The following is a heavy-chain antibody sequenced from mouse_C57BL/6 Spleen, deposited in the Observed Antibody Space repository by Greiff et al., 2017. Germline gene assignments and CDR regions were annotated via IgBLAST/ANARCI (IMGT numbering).Heavy chain of an antibody. D-gene: IGHD1-1*01. CDR3: ARELRGYAMDY. J-gene: IGHJ4*01. CDR1: GFTFSDYY. CDR2: INYDGSST. Sequence: EVKLVESEGGLVQPGSSMKLSCTASGFTFSDYYMAWVRQVPETGLEWVANINYDGSSTYYLESLKSRFIISRDNAKNILYLQMSSLTSEDTATYYCARELRGYAMDYWGQGTSVTVSS. V-gene: IGHV5-16*01.